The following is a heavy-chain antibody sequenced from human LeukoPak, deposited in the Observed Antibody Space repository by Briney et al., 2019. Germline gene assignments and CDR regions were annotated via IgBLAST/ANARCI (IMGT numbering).Heavy chain of an antibody. D-gene: IGHD5-18*01. V-gene: IGHV3-13*01. CDR1: GFTFSSYD. Sequence: GGSLRLSCAASGFTFSSYDMHWVRQATGKGLEWVSAIGTAGDTYYPGSVKGRFTISRENAKNSLYLQMNSLRAGDTAVYYCAKGGLQLWLSDFDYWGQGTLVTVSS. CDR2: IGTAGDT. J-gene: IGHJ4*02. CDR3: AKGGLQLWLSDFDY.